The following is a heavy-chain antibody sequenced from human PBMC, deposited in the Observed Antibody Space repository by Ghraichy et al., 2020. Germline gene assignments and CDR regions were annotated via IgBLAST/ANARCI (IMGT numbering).Heavy chain of an antibody. CDR3: ARGHMGANFYVGDC. CDR2: ISSDGRTT. J-gene: IGHJ4*02. V-gene: IGHV3-74*01. D-gene: IGHD4/OR15-4a*01. Sequence: GGSLRLSCAASGFSFSSYWIHWVRLVPGKGLLWVSLISSDGRTTNYADSVKGRFTISRENARNTLHLQMNDLRVDDTAVYFCARGHMGANFYVGDCWGQGTLVTVSS. CDR1: GFSFSSYW.